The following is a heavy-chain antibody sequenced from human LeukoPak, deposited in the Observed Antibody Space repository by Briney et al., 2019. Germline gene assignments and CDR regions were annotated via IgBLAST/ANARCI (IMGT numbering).Heavy chain of an antibody. Sequence: GASVKVPCKASGGTFSSYTISWVRQAPGQGLEWMGGIIPIFDTAIYAQKFQGTVTITADKFTSTAYMELSSLRSEDTAVYYCARDSAEQLADGFDIWGQGTMVTVSS. CDR2: IIPIFDTA. CDR1: GGTFSSYT. D-gene: IGHD6-13*01. CDR3: ARDSAEQLADGFDI. V-gene: IGHV1-69*06. J-gene: IGHJ3*02.